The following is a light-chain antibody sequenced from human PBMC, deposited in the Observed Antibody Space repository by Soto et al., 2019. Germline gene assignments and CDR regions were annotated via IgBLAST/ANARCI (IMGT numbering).Light chain of an antibody. CDR1: SSDVGGYNY. CDR3: RSYAGSNSVV. J-gene: IGLJ2*01. Sequence: QSALTQPPSASGSPGQSVTISCTGTSSDVGGYNYVSWYQQHPGKAPQLMIYEVSKRPSGVPDRFAGSKSGNTASLTVSGLQAEDEAHYYCRSYAGSNSVVFGGGTKLTVL. CDR2: EVS. V-gene: IGLV2-8*01.